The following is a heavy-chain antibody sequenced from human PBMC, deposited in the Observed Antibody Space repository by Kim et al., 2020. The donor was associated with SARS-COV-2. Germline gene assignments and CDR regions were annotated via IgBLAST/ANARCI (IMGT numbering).Heavy chain of an antibody. CDR2: IYSSGST. D-gene: IGHD3-16*02. Sequence: SETLSLTCSVSGGSINNYYWSWIRQPPGKGLEWIGYIYSSGSTDYNPSLKSRVSISLDTSQNQFSLKVTSVIAADTAVYYCARVTGIYSPSPNGVWGSYRNFDYWGRGTLVTVSS. CDR3: ARVTGIYSPSPNGVWGSYRNFDY. CDR1: GGSINNYY. J-gene: IGHJ4*02. V-gene: IGHV4-59*01.